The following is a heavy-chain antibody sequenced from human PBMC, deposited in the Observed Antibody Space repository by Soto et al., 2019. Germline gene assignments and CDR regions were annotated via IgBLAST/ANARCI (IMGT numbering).Heavy chain of an antibody. CDR3: ARESGGATATLDYYYFYMDV. J-gene: IGHJ6*03. D-gene: IGHD5-12*01. Sequence: QVQLVQSGAEVKKPGASVTVSCRSSGDTFNDYYIHWVRQAPGQGLEWMGWINPNGGVTKYAQKFQGWVTMTRDTSIRTVYIQLSRLISDDTAVYYCARESGGATATLDYYYFYMDVWGTGTTVTVSS. CDR1: GDTFNDYY. V-gene: IGHV1-2*04. CDR2: INPNGGVT.